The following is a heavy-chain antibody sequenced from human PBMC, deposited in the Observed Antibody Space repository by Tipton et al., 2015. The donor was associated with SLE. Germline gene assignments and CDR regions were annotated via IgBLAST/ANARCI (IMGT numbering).Heavy chain of an antibody. CDR1: GGSISRSSYY. D-gene: IGHD6-13*01. V-gene: IGHV4-39*07. Sequence: TLSLTCNVSGGSISRSSYYWGWIRQPPGKGLEWIGSIYYMGSTYYNPSLKSRATMSVDTSKNHFSLKLSSVTAADTAVYYCARDSPLHSTPHAFDIWGQGTVVTVSS. J-gene: IGHJ3*02. CDR3: ARDSPLHSTPHAFDI. CDR2: IYYMGST.